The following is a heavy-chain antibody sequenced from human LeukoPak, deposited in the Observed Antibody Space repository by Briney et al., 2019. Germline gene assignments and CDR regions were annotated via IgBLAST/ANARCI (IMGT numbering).Heavy chain of an antibody. CDR2: ISSSSSTI. V-gene: IGHV3-48*01. J-gene: IGHJ6*03. Sequence: GGSLRLSCAASEFIFSTYSMDWVRQAPGKGLEWVSYISSSSSTIYYADSVKVRFTISRDNTENSLYLQMNSLGAEATAVYYCARDDHYNDYYMDVWGKGTTVTVSS. CDR3: ARDDHYNDYYMDV. CDR1: EFIFSTYS.